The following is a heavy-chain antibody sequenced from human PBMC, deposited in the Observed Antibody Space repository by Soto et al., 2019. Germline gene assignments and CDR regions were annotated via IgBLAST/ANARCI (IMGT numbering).Heavy chain of an antibody. Sequence: QVPLVQSGAEVKKPGASVKVSCKASGYTFTSYDINWVRQATGQGLEWMGWMNPNSGNTGYAQKFQGRVTMTRNTSISTAYMELSSLRSEDTAVYYCARSPPHCSSTSCYSYYYYYYMDVWGKGTTVTVSS. V-gene: IGHV1-8*01. CDR3: ARSPPHCSSTSCYSYYYYYYMDV. J-gene: IGHJ6*03. CDR2: MNPNSGNT. D-gene: IGHD2-2*02. CDR1: GYTFTSYD.